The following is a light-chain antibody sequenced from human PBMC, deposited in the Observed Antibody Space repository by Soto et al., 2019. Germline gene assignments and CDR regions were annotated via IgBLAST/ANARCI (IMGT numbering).Light chain of an antibody. V-gene: IGKV1-5*03. CDR1: QSISSW. Sequence: DIQMPQSPSTLSASVGDRVTITCRASQSISSWSAWYQQKPGKAPKLLIYKASSLASGVPSRFSGSGSGTEFTLTISSLQPDDFATYYCQQYNSLWTFGQGTKVDIK. CDR2: KAS. J-gene: IGKJ1*01. CDR3: QQYNSLWT.